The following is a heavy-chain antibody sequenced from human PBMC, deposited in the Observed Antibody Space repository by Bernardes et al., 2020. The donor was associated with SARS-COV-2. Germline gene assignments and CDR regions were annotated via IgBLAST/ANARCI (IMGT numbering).Heavy chain of an antibody. J-gene: IGHJ4*02. V-gene: IGHV4-31*03. D-gene: IGHD3-16*01. CDR1: GGSISSGGYY. Sequence: SETLSLTCTVSGGSISSGGYYWSWIRQHPGKGLEWIGYIYYSGSTYYNPSLKSRVTISVDTSKNQFSLKLSSVTAADTAVYYCARDGGQVGTLDYWGQGTLVTVSS. CDR2: IYYSGST. CDR3: ARDGGQVGTLDY.